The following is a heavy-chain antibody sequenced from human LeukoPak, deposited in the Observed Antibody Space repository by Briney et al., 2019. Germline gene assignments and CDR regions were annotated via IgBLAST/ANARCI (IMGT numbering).Heavy chain of an antibody. J-gene: IGHJ4*02. CDR2: IYTSGST. V-gene: IGHV4-4*07. CDR3: ARGWRDYFDY. CDR1: GGSISSYY. Sequence: SETLSLTCTVSGGSISSYYWSWIRQPAGKGLEWIGRIYTSGSTNYNPSLKSRVTISVDKSKNQFSLKLGSVTAADTAVYYCARGWRDYFDYWGQGTLVTVSS. D-gene: IGHD3-3*01.